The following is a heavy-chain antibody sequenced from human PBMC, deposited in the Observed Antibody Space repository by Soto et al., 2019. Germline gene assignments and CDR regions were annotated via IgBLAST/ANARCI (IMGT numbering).Heavy chain of an antibody. V-gene: IGHV3-48*01. CDR2: ISSTSTTI. Sequence: GGSLRLSCAASGFTFSNYNMNWVRQAPGKGLEWVSFISSTSTTIYYADSVKGRFTISRDNAKKSLYLQMNSLRAEDTAVYYCARPRTSGSYYVNNWFDSWGQGTLVTVSS. J-gene: IGHJ5*01. D-gene: IGHD1-26*01. CDR1: GFTFSNYN. CDR3: ARPRTSGSYYVNNWFDS.